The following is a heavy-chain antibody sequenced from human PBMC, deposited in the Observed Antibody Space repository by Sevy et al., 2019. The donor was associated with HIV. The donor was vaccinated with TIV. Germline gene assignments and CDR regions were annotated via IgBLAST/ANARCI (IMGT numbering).Heavy chain of an antibody. CDR1: GFTVSSNY. J-gene: IGHJ4*02. D-gene: IGHD5-18*01. V-gene: IGHV3-53*01. Sequence: GGSLRLSCVASGFTVSSNYMSWVRQAPGKGLECVSSIYSGGGTYYADSVKGRFTISRDNSKNTQFLEMNSLRAEDTAVYYCARDVDRGYNCGYSPFDYWGQGTLVTVSS. CDR3: ARDVDRGYNCGYSPFDY. CDR2: IYSGGGT.